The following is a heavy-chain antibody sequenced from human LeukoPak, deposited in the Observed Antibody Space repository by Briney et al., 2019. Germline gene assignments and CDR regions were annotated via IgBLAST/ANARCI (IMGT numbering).Heavy chain of an antibody. CDR1: GFTFSSYW. CDR3: ASDSATYGFGESYDY. J-gene: IGHJ4*02. CDR2: IKQDGSEK. Sequence: PGGSLRLSCAASGFTFSSYWMSWVRQAPGKGPEWVANIKQDGSEKYYVDSVKGRFTISRDNAKNSLYLQMNSLRAEDTAVYYCASDSATYGFGESYDYWGQGTLVTVSS. V-gene: IGHV3-7*01. D-gene: IGHD3-10*01.